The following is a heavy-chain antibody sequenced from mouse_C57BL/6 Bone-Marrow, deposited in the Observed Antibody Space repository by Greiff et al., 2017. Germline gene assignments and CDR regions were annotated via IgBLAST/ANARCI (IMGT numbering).Heavy chain of an antibody. CDR1: GYTFTSYW. J-gene: IGHJ4*01. CDR2: IDPNSGGT. CDR3: ASPTVVAYYYAMDY. D-gene: IGHD1-1*01. Sequence: QVQLQQPGAELVKPGASVKLSCKASGYTFTSYWMHWVKQRPGRGLEWIGRIDPNSGGTKYNEKFKSKATLTVDKPSSTAYMQLSSLTSEDSAVYYCASPTVVAYYYAMDYWGQVTSVTVSS. V-gene: IGHV1-72*01.